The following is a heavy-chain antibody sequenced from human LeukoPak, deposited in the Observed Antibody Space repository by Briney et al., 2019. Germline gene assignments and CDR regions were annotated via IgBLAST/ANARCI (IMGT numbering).Heavy chain of an antibody. Sequence: GRSLRLSCAASGFTFDDYAMHWVRQAPGKGLEWVSGISWNSGSIGYADSVKGRFTISRDNAKNSLYLQMNSLRAEDTALYYCANSLDYYYGMDVRGQGTTVTVSS. CDR3: ANSLDYYYGMDV. CDR2: ISWNSGSI. J-gene: IGHJ6*02. CDR1: GFTFDDYA. V-gene: IGHV3-9*01.